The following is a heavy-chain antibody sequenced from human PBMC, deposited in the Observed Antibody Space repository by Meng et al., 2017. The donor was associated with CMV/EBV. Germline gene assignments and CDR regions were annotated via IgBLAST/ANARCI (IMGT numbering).Heavy chain of an antibody. J-gene: IGHJ4*02. CDR3: AREYPATWYFDH. Sequence: VVQSGGEVEEPGASLKSYCKASGYIFTTYYIHWVRQAPGQGLEWMGMINFVDGNTNVEHKLQGRLSMTRDTSTSTVYMDLSSLRSEDTAMYYCAREYPATWYFDHWGQGTLVTVFS. V-gene: IGHV1-46*04. CDR1: GYIFTTYY. CDR2: INFVDGNT. D-gene: IGHD2-15*01.